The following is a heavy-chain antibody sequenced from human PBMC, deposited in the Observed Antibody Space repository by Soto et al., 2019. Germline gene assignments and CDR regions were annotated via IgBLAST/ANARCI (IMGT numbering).Heavy chain of an antibody. Sequence: PGGSLTLSCAASGFPFSSYAMSWVRQAPGEGREWVSAISGSGGSTYYADSVKGRFTISRDNSKNTLYLQMNSLRAEDTAVYYCAKGTVDTAMVRLNRPHNYYYYGMDVWGQGTTVTVSS. CDR2: ISGSGGST. CDR3: AKGTVDTAMVRLNRPHNYYYYGMDV. CDR1: GFPFSSYA. V-gene: IGHV3-23*01. D-gene: IGHD5-18*01. J-gene: IGHJ6*02.